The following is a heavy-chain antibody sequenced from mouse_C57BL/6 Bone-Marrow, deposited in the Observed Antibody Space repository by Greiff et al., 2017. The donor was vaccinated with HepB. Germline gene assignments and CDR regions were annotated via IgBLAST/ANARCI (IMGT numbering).Heavy chain of an antibody. D-gene: IGHD2-4*01. V-gene: IGHV5-4*01. CDR1: GFTFSSYA. CDR2: ISDGGSYT. J-gene: IGHJ1*03. Sequence: EVHLVESGGGLVKPGGSLKLSCAASGFTFSSYAMSWVRQTPEKRLEWVATISDGGSYTYYPDNVKGRFTISRDNAKNNLYLQMSHLKSEDTAMYYCARGRDYYWYFDVWGTGTTVTVSS. CDR3: ARGRDYYWYFDV.